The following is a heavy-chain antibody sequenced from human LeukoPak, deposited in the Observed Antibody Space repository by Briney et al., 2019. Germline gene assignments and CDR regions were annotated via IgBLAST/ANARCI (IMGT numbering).Heavy chain of an antibody. CDR2: INPSGGST. CDR3: ATWQVKVAGTDWFDP. CDR1: GYTFTSYY. J-gene: IGHJ5*02. V-gene: IGHV1-46*01. Sequence: ASVKVSCKASGYTFTSYYMHWVRPAPGQGLEWMGIINPSGGSTSYAQKFQGRVTMTEDTSTDTAYMELSSLRSEDTAVYYCATWQVKVAGTDWFDPWGQGTLVTVSS. D-gene: IGHD6-19*01.